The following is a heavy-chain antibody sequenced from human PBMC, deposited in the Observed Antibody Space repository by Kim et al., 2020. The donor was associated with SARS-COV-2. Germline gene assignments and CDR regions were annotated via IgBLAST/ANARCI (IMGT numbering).Heavy chain of an antibody. CDR3: AKIPGYCSGGDCYRSDAFET. J-gene: IGHJ3*02. D-gene: IGHD2-21*01. Sequence: GGSLRLSCAASGFTFSSYGMHWVRQAPGKGLEWVAVIWYDGSNKQYADSVKGRFTISRDNAQDTLYLEMTSLRADDTGVYHCAKIPGYCSGGDCYRSDAFETWGPGTSVTVSA. V-gene: IGHV3-33*03. CDR2: IWYDGSNK. CDR1: GFTFSSYG.